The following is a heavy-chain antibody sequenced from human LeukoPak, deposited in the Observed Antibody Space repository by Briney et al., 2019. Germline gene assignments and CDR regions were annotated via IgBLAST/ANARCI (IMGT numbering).Heavy chain of an antibody. Sequence: GGSLRLSCAASGFTFSDYYTSWIRQAPGKGLEWVSYISSSGSTIYYADSVKGRFTISRDNAKNSLYLQMNTLRAEDTAVYYCARAQWISGVVINGPKDYWGQGTLVTVSS. D-gene: IGHD3-3*01. CDR3: ARAQWISGVVINGPKDY. J-gene: IGHJ4*02. V-gene: IGHV3-11*04. CDR2: ISSSGSTI. CDR1: GFTFSDYY.